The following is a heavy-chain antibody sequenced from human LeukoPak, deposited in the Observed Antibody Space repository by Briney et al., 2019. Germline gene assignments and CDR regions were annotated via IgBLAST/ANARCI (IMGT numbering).Heavy chain of an antibody. V-gene: IGHV4-59*01. CDR1: GGSISSYY. Sequence: PSETPSLTCTVSGGSISSYYWSWIRQPPGKGLEWIGYIYYSGSTNYNPSLKSRVTISVDTSKNQFSLKLSSVTAADTAVYYCAGDSGEYSSLGYFDYWGQGTLVTVSS. CDR3: AGDSGEYSSLGYFDY. D-gene: IGHD6-6*01. J-gene: IGHJ4*02. CDR2: IYYSGST.